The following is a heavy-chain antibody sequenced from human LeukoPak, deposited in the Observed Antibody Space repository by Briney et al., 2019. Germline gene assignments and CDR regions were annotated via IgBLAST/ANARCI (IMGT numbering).Heavy chain of an antibody. CDR3: ARDSYGSGSYYYYYYYMDV. D-gene: IGHD3-10*01. CDR2: INPNSGGT. CDR1: GYTFTGYY. Sequence: ASAKVSCKASGYTFTGYYMHWVRQAPGQGLEWMGRINPNSGGTNYAQKFQGRVTMTRDTSISTAYMELSRLRSDDTAVYYCARDSYGSGSYYYYYYYMDVWGKGTTVTVS. J-gene: IGHJ6*03. V-gene: IGHV1-2*06.